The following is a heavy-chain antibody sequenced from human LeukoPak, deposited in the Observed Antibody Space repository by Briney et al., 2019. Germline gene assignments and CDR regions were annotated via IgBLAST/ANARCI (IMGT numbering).Heavy chain of an antibody. CDR2: IFGAGGT. V-gene: IGHV3-66*01. CDR3: AEAHCGSSSCSRVDY. D-gene: IGHD2-2*01. Sequence: PGGSLRLSCAASGFTVSSTYMNWVRQAPGKGLEWVSVIFGAGGTYYADSVKGRFTISRDKSNNTLYLQMNSLRAEDTALYYCAEAHCGSSSCSRVDYWGQGTLVTVSS. CDR1: GFTVSSTY. J-gene: IGHJ4*02.